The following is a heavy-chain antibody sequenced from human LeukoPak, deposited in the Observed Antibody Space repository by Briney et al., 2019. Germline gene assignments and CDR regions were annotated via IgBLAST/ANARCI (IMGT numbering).Heavy chain of an antibody. CDR1: GYTFTGYY. CDR3: ARDFLYCSSTSCLRGYSYGYWFDY. Sequence: ASVKVSCKASGYTFTGYYMHWVRQAPGQGLEWMGWITPNSGGTNYAQKFQGRVTMTRDTSISTAYMELSRLRSDDTAVYYCARDFLYCSSTSCLRGYSYGYWFDYWGQGTLVTVSS. V-gene: IGHV1-2*02. J-gene: IGHJ4*02. CDR2: ITPNSGGT. D-gene: IGHD2-2*01.